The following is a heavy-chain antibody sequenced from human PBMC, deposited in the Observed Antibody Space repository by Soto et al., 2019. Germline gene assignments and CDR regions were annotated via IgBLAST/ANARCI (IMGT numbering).Heavy chain of an antibody. CDR2: IYYSGST. CDR3: ARLHLDGYSYGYFDY. J-gene: IGHJ4*02. CDR1: GGSISSSSYY. Sequence: SETPSLTCTVSGGSISSSSYYWGWIRQPPGKGLEWIGSIYYSGSTYYNPSLKSRVTISVDTSKNQFSLKLSSVTAADTAVYYCARLHLDGYSYGYFDYWGQGTLVTVSS. D-gene: IGHD5-18*01. V-gene: IGHV4-39*01.